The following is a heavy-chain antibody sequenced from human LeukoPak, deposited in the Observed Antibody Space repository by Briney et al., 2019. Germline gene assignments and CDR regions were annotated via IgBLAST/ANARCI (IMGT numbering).Heavy chain of an antibody. CDR1: GFTFSSYW. D-gene: IGHD3-3*01. Sequence: GGSLRLSCAASGFTFSSYWMRWVRQAPGKGLEGVANIKQDGSEKNYVDSVKGRFTISRDNAKNSLYLQMNSLRAEDTALYYCAKAPYRTIVYAFDIWGQGTMVTVSS. V-gene: IGHV3-7*03. J-gene: IGHJ3*02. CDR2: IKQDGSEK. CDR3: AKAPYRTIVYAFDI.